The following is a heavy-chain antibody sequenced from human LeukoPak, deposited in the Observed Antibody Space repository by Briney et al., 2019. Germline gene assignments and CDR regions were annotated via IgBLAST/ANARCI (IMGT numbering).Heavy chain of an antibody. CDR2: IYSGGGT. CDR1: GFTFSSNY. J-gene: IGHJ4*02. Sequence: GGSLRLSCAASGFTFSSNYMSWVRQAPGKGLEWVSIIYSGGGTYYADSVKGRFTISRDNSKNTLYLQMDSLRAEDTAVYFCAGGGKNYGSFAYWGQGTLVTVSS. D-gene: IGHD3-10*01. V-gene: IGHV3-53*01. CDR3: AGGGKNYGSFAY.